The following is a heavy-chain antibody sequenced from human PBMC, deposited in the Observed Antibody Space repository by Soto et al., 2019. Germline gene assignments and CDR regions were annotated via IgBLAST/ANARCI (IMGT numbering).Heavy chain of an antibody. CDR1: GFTFSSYA. V-gene: IGHV3-30-3*01. CDR2: ISYDGSNK. Sequence: PGGSLRLSCAASGFTFSSYAMHWVRQAPGKGLEWVAVISYDGSNKYYADSVKGRFTISRDNSKNTLYLQMNSLRAEDTAVYYCAKDYGYCSGGSCXSSGWFDPWGQGT. D-gene: IGHD2-15*01. CDR3: AKDYGYCSGGSCXSSGWFDP. J-gene: IGHJ5*02.